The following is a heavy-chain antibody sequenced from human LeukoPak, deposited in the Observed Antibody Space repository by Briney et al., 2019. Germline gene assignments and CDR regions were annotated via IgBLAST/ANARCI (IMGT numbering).Heavy chain of an antibody. CDR2: IYYSGST. CDR3: ARLRVDTAMVIDY. V-gene: IGHV4-59*08. J-gene: IGHJ4*02. D-gene: IGHD5-18*01. CDR1: GGSISSYY. Sequence: SETLSLTCTVSGGSISSYYWSWIRQPPGKGLEWIGYIYYSGSTNYNPSLKSRVTISVDTSKNQFSLKLSSVTAADTAVYYCARLRVDTAMVIDYWGQRTLVTVSS.